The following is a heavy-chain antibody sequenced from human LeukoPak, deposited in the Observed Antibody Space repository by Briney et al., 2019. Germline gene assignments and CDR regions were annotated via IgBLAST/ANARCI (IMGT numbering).Heavy chain of an antibody. Sequence: SVKVSCKASGGTFSSYAISWARQAPGQGLEWMGRIIPILGIANYAQKFQGRVTITADKSTSTAYMELSSLRSEDTAVYYCAMAKGYYDSSGYGMDVWGQGTTVTVSS. CDR2: IIPILGIA. J-gene: IGHJ6*02. V-gene: IGHV1-69*04. CDR1: GGTFSSYA. D-gene: IGHD3-22*01. CDR3: AMAKGYYDSSGYGMDV.